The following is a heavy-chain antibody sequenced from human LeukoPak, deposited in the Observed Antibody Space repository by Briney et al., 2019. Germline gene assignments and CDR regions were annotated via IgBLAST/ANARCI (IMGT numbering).Heavy chain of an antibody. CDR1: GFTFSSCW. D-gene: IGHD3-16*01. Sequence: GGSLRLSCAASGFTFSSCWMSWVRQAPGKGLEWVANIKQDGSEKYYVDSVKGRFTISRDNAKNSLYLQMNSLRAEDTAVYYCARDTRKNYERDYVADYWGQGTLVTVSS. CDR2: IKQDGSEK. V-gene: IGHV3-7*01. J-gene: IGHJ4*02. CDR3: ARDTRKNYERDYVADY.